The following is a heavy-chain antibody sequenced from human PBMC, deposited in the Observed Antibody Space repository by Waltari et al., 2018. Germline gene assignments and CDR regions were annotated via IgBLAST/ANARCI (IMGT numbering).Heavy chain of an antibody. Sequence: QVQLVQSGAEVKKPGSSVKVSCKASGGTFSSYAISWVRQAPGHGLEWMGGIIPIFGTANYAQKFQGRVTITTDESTSTAYMELSSLRSEDTAVYYCARGRDSTISPPYYYYYYMDVWGKGTTVTVSS. CDR1: GGTFSSYA. CDR3: ARGRDSTISPPYYYYYYMDV. J-gene: IGHJ6*03. CDR2: IIPIFGTA. V-gene: IGHV1-69*05. D-gene: IGHD3-3*01.